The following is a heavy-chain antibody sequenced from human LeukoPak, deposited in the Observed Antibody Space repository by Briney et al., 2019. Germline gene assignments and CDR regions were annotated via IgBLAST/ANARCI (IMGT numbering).Heavy chain of an antibody. CDR1: GFTFSSYP. D-gene: IGHD5-18*01. CDR2: IGTSNNYI. J-gene: IGHJ4*02. V-gene: IGHV3-21*01. Sequence: GGSPRLSCAASGFTFSSYPLNWVRQAPGKGLQWVSSIGTSNNYIYYTDSVKGRFTISRDNAKNSLYLQMNSLRAEDTAVYYCAREGGYSYAYGAFDYWGQGTLVTVSS. CDR3: AREGGYSYAYGAFDY.